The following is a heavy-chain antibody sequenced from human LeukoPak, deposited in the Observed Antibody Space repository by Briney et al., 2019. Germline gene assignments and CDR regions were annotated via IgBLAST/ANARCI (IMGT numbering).Heavy chain of an antibody. CDR3: AKDHIVDGSFDY. J-gene: IGHJ4*02. CDR2: ISSSDSTI. CDR1: GFTFSSYE. D-gene: IGHD3-22*01. Sequence: PGGSLRLSCAASGFTFSSYEMHWVRQPPGKGLEWVSYISSSDSTIYYADSVKGRFTISRDNAKNSLYLQMNGLRAEDTAVYYCAKDHIVDGSFDYWGQGTLVTVSS. V-gene: IGHV3-48*03.